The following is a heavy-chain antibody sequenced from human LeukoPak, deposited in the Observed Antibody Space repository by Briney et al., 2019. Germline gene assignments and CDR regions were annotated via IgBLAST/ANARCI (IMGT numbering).Heavy chain of an antibody. V-gene: IGHV4-61*02. D-gene: IGHD3-22*01. CDR2: IYTSGST. CDR3: ARGFWYYYDSSGYSNRQWGELSY. J-gene: IGHJ4*02. Sequence: SETLSLTCTVSGGSISSSSYYWSWIRQPAGKGLEWIGRIYTSGSTNYNPSLKSRVTISVDTSKNQFSLKLSSVTAADTAVYYCARGFWYYYDSSGYSNRQWGELSYWGQGTLVTVSS. CDR1: GGSISSSSYY.